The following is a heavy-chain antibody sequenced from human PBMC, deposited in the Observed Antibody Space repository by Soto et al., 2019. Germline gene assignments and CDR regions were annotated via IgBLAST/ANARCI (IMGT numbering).Heavy chain of an antibody. CDR2: MNPDSGHA. J-gene: IGHJ4*02. D-gene: IGHD6-19*01. Sequence: ASVKVSCKASGYTFTNSDINWVRQAPGQGLEWMGWMNPDSGHAAYAQKFQGRVTLTTSTSTSTVYMEMRSLGSEDTAVYYCARDRIAVAGTFDYWGQGTLVTVSS. V-gene: IGHV1-8*01. CDR3: ARDRIAVAGTFDY. CDR1: GYTFTNSD.